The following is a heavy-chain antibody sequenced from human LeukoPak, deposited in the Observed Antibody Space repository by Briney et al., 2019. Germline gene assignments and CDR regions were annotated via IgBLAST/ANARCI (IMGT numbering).Heavy chain of an antibody. CDR2: IIPIFGTA. CDR3: AIAYCGGDCLPFDY. CDR1: GGTFCSYA. Sequence: ASVKVSCKASGGTFCSYAISWVRQAPGQGLEWMGGIIPIFGTANYAQKFQGRVTITADESTSTAYMELSSLRSEDTAVYYCAIAYCGGDCLPFDYWGQGTLVTVSS. J-gene: IGHJ4*02. D-gene: IGHD2-21*02. V-gene: IGHV1-69*01.